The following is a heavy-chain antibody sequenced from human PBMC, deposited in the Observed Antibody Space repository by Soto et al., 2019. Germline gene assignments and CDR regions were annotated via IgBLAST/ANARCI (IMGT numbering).Heavy chain of an antibody. CDR3: ARAYMYYYDSSGYYRLISGAFDI. CDR1: GYTFTSYD. D-gene: IGHD3-22*01. CDR2: INANNGNT. Sequence: ASVKVSCKASGYTFTSYDINWVRQATGQGLEWMGWINANNGNTKYSQKFQGRVTITRDTSASTAYMELSSLRSEDTAVYYCARAYMYYYDSSGYYRLISGAFDIGGQGTMVTVSS. J-gene: IGHJ3*02. V-gene: IGHV1-3*01.